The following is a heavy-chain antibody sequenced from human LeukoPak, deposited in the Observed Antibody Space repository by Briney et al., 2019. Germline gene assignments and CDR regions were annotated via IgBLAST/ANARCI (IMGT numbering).Heavy chain of an antibody. D-gene: IGHD3-10*02. V-gene: IGHV3-48*01. CDR1: GFTFSTYS. CDR3: AELGITMIGGV. J-gene: IGHJ6*04. CDR2: ISSSSSTI. Sequence: GGSLRLSCAASGFTFSTYSMNWVRQAPGKGLEWVSYISSSSSTIYYADSVKGRFTISRDNANNSLYLQMSSLRAEDTAVYYCAELGITMIGGVWGKGTTVTISS.